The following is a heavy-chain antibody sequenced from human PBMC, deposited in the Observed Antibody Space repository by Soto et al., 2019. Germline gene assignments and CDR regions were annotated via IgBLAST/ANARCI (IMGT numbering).Heavy chain of an antibody. V-gene: IGHV3-72*01. CDR1: GFTFSDHY. CDR2: TRNKANSYTT. Sequence: GGSLRLSCAASGFTFSDHYMDWVRQAPGKGLEWVGRTRNKANSYTTEYAASVKGRFTISRDDSNNSLYLQMNSLKTEDTVVYYCAKCGYDSSGRLLRYFQHWGQGTLVTVSS. D-gene: IGHD3-22*01. J-gene: IGHJ1*01. CDR3: AKCGYDSSGRLLRYFQH.